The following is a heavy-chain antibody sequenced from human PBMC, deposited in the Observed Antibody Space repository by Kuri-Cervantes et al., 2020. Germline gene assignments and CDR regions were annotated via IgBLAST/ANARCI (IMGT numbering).Heavy chain of an antibody. D-gene: IGHD3-10*01. CDR2: IDTDGSTT. CDR1: GFTFSNYW. V-gene: IGHV3-74*01. Sequence: GESLKISCAASGFTFSNYWMHWVRQVPGKGLVWVSRIDTDGSTTTYADSVKGRFTISRENAKNSLYLQMNSLRAGDTAVYYCAREGVTMVRGVISDEYYYYGMDVWGQGTTVTVSS. CDR3: AREGVTMVRGVISDEYYYYGMDV. J-gene: IGHJ6*02.